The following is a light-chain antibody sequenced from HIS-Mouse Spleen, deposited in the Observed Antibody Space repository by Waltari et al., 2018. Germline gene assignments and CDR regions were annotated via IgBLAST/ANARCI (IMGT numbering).Light chain of an antibody. V-gene: IGLV3-1*01. Sequence: SYELTQPPSVSVSPGQTASITCSGDKLGYNYACWYQQKPGQSPVLIIYQDSKRTSGIPERFSGSNSGNTATLTISGTQAMDEADYYCQAWDSSTVVFGGGTKLTVL. J-gene: IGLJ2*01. CDR1: KLGYNY. CDR2: QDS. CDR3: QAWDSSTVV.